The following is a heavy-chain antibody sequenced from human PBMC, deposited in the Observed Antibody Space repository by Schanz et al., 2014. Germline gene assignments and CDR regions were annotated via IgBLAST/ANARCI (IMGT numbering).Heavy chain of an antibody. V-gene: IGHV3-23*01. CDR2: ISGSGGST. J-gene: IGHJ6*03. Sequence: EVQLLESGGGLVQPGGSLRLSCAASGFAFSSYAMSWVRQAPGKGLEWVSAISGSGGSTYYADSVKGRFIISRDNSKNTVNLQMNSLRAEDTAVYYCARPSDSSWYMDVWGKGTTVTVS. CDR3: ARPSDSSWYMDV. CDR1: GFAFSSYA. D-gene: IGHD2-21*02.